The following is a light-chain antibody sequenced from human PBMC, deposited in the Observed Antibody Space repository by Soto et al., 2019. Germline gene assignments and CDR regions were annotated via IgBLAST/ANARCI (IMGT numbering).Light chain of an antibody. CDR2: DTT. CDR1: SGAVTSGLY. J-gene: IGLJ2*01. Sequence: QSAVIQEPSLTVSPGGTVTLTCGSSSGAVTSGLYPYWFQQKPGQAPRTLIYDTTIKQSWTPARFSGSLVGGKAALTLSGAQPEDEADYYCLLSFSGVRVFGGGTKLTVL. CDR3: LLSFSGVRV. V-gene: IGLV7-46*01.